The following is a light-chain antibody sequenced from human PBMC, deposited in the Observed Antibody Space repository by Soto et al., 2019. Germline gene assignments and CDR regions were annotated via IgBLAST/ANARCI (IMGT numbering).Light chain of an antibody. CDR3: QSYHSSLSGVV. V-gene: IGLV1-40*01. J-gene: IGLJ2*01. CDR1: SSNIGAGYN. Sequence: QSVLTQPPSVSGAPGQRVTISCTGSSSNIGAGYNVHWYQQLPGTAPKLLIYVNSNRPSGVPDRFSGSKSGTSASLAITGLQAEDEADYYCQSYHSSLSGVVFGGGTKLTVL. CDR2: VNS.